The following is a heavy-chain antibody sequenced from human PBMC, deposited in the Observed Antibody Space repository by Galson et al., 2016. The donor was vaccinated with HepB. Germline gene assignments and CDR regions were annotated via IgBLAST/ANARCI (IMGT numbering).Heavy chain of an antibody. CDR3: VRGGPLDY. V-gene: IGHV3-74*01. CDR2: MNSDGSTT. D-gene: IGHD2-15*01. CDR1: GFTFSSSW. J-gene: IGHJ4*02. Sequence: SLRLSCAASGFTFSSSWMHWVRQPPGKGLVWVSRMNSDGSTTNYADSVKGRFTISRDNAKNTLYLQINSLRAEDTAVYYCVRGGPLDYWGQGTLVTVSS.